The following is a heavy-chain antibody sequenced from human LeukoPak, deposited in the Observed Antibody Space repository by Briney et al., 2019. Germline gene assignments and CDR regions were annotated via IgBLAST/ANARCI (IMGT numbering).Heavy chain of an antibody. CDR2: IYPGDSDT. Sequence: GESLKISCKGSGYSFTSYWIGWVRQMPGKDLEWMGIIYPGDSDTRYSPSFQGQVTISADKSISTAYLQWSSLKASDTAMYYCARPRAYYYDSSGNDAFDIWGQGTMVTVSS. CDR1: GYSFTSYW. D-gene: IGHD3-22*01. J-gene: IGHJ3*02. CDR3: ARPRAYYYDSSGNDAFDI. V-gene: IGHV5-51*01.